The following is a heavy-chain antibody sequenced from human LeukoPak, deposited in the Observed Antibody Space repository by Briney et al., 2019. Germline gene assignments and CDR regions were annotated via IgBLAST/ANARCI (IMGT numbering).Heavy chain of an antibody. CDR1: GGSISSYY. CDR3: ARQWLVRAAFDI. J-gene: IGHJ3*02. D-gene: IGHD6-19*01. Sequence: TSETLSLTCTVSGGSISSYYWSWIRQPPGKGPEWIGYIYYSGSTNYNPSLKSRVTISVDTSKNQFSLKLSSVTAADTAVYYCARQWLVRAAFDIWGQGTMVTVSS. CDR2: IYYSGST. V-gene: IGHV4-59*08.